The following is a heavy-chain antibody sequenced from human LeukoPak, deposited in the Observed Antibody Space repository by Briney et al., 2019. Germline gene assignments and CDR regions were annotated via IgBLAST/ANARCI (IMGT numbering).Heavy chain of an antibody. CDR2: ISGDGGST. Sequence: PGGSLRLSCAASGFTFDNYAIHWVRQAPGKGLEWVSLISGDGGSTYYADSMKGRFTISRDNSKNSLYLQMNSLRTEDTALYYCARDSQEFFQHWGQGTLGTVSS. V-gene: IGHV3-43*02. J-gene: IGHJ1*01. CDR1: GFTFDNYA. CDR3: ARDSQEFFQH.